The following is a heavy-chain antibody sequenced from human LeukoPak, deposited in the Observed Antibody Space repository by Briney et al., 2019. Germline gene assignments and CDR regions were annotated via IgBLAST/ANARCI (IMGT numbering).Heavy chain of an antibody. CDR1: GFTFSDYS. CDR3: ARGGLYYFEY. J-gene: IGHJ4*02. V-gene: IGHV3-11*01. D-gene: IGHD6-25*01. Sequence: PGGSLRLSCAASGFTFSDYSMSWVRQAPGKGLEWVSYITSSGTTIYYADSVKGRFTISRDNAKNSLYLQVNSLRAEDTAMYYCARGGLYYFEYWGQGTLVTVSS. CDR2: ITSSGTTI.